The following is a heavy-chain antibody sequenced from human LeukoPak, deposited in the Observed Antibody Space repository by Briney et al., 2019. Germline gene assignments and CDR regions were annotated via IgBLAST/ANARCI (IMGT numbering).Heavy chain of an antibody. V-gene: IGHV3-7*03. CDR2: IKQDGSEK. CDR3: AGEGYGDYDGDY. CDR1: GFTFSSYW. Sequence: GGSLRLSCAASGFTFSSYWMNWVRQAPGKRLEWVANIKQDGSEKYYVDSVKGRFTISRDNAKNSLFLQMNSLRAEDTAVYYCAGEGYGDYDGDYWGQGTLVTVSS. D-gene: IGHD4-17*01. J-gene: IGHJ4*02.